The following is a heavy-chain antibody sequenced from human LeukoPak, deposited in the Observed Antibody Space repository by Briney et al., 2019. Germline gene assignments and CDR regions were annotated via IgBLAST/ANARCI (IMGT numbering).Heavy chain of an antibody. V-gene: IGHV3-43D*03. CDR3: AKDGGNWYDSEGNYLMRSYMDV. CDR1: GFTFDDYA. CDR2: ISWDGGST. D-gene: IGHD1-20*01. J-gene: IGHJ6*03. Sequence: PGGSLRLSCAASGFTFDDYAMHWVRQAPGKGLEWVSLISWDGGSTYYADSVKGRFTISRDNSKNSLYLQMNSLRVEDTAVYYCAKDGGNWYDSEGNYLMRSYMDVWGKGTTVTVSS.